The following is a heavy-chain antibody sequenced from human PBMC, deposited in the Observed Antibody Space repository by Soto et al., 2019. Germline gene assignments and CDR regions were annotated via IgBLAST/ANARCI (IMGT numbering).Heavy chain of an antibody. D-gene: IGHD3-22*01. Sequence: PSETLSLTCAVYGRSFSGYYWSWIRQPPGKGLEWNGEINHSERTDNNTSHKRQVTIKVDTSKNQFSQKMRSETAADTAVYYCARGRIPQYYYDSSGYYPSYYYGMDVWGQGTTVS. CDR2: INHSERT. CDR1: GRSFSGYY. CDR3: ARGRIPQYYYDSSGYYPSYYYGMDV. V-gene: IGHV4-34*01. J-gene: IGHJ6*02.